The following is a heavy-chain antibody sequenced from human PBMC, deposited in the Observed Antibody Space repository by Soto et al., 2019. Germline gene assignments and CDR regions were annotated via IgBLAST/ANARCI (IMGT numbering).Heavy chain of an antibody. Sequence: QVQLVQSGAEVKEPGSSVKVSCKASGGTFSSYAISWVRQAPGQGLAWMGGIIPIFGTANYAQKFQGRVTITAEESTSTAYMELSSLRSEDTAVYYCARGDSDYYDSSGYYELDYWGQGTLVTVSS. CDR2: IIPIFGTA. CDR3: ARGDSDYYDSSGYYELDY. V-gene: IGHV1-69*01. J-gene: IGHJ4*02. CDR1: GGTFSSYA. D-gene: IGHD3-22*01.